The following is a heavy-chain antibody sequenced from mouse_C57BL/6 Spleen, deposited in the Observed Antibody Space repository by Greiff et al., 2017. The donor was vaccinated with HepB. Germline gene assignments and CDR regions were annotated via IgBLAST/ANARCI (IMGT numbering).Heavy chain of an antibody. V-gene: IGHV1-82*01. CDR1: GYAFSSSW. CDR3: ARSGTYYGGMDY. CDR2: IYPGDGDT. Sequence: VKLMESGPELVKPGASVKISCKASGYAFSSSWMNWVKQRPGKGLEWIGRIYPGDGDTNYNGKFKGKATLTADKSSSTAYMQLSSLTSEDSAVYFCARSGTYYGGMDYWGQGTSVTVSS. D-gene: IGHD2-10*01. J-gene: IGHJ4*01.